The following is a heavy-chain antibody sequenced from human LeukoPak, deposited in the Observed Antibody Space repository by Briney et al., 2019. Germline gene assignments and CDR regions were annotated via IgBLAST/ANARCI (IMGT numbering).Heavy chain of an antibody. D-gene: IGHD6-19*01. CDR3: ARGFIAVAGSIVYAFDI. CDR2: IKQDGSEK. V-gene: IGHV3-7*01. CDR1: GFTFSNYW. Sequence: GGSLRLSCAASGFTFSNYWMSWVRQAPGKGLEWVANIKQDGSEKYYVDSVKGRFTISRDNGKNSLYLQVNSLRAEDTAVYYCARGFIAVAGSIVYAFDIWGQGTMVTVSS. J-gene: IGHJ3*02.